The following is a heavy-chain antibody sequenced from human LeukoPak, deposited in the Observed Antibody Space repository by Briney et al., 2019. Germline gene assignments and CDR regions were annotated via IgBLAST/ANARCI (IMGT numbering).Heavy chain of an antibody. Sequence: GGSLRLSCAASGFTFSSYAMSWVRQAPGEGLEWVSAISGSGGSTYYADSVKGRFTISRDNSKNTLYLQMNSLRAEDTAVYYCASEHNRYCSSTSCCIPPWGQGTLVTVSS. CDR3: ASEHNRYCSSTSCCIPP. J-gene: IGHJ5*02. CDR1: GFTFSSYA. CDR2: ISGSGGST. V-gene: IGHV3-23*01. D-gene: IGHD2-2*01.